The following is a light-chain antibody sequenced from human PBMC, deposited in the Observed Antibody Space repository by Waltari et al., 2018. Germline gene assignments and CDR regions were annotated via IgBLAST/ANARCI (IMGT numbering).Light chain of an antibody. CDR1: QSVSSF. CDR2: GAS. J-gene: IGKJ4*01. CDR3: QQYNDWPPLT. Sequence: EVVMTQSPATLSLSPGESATLSCRASQSVSSFLAWYQQKPGQAPRLLIYGASNRATGIPARFSGSGSGTEFTLTISSLQSEDFAVYYCQQYNDWPPLTFGGGTKVEIK. V-gene: IGKV3-15*01.